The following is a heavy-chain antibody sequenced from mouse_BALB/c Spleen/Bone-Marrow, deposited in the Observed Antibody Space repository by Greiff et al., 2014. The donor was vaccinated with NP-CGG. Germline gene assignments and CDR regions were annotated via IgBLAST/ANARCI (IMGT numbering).Heavy chain of an antibody. CDR1: RYTFTSYV. D-gene: IGHD1-1*01. J-gene: IGHJ2*01. Sequence: VHVKQSGPELVKPGASVKMSCKASRYTFTSYVLHWVRQKPGQGLEWIGFMNPFNDGTKYNEKFKGKATLTSDKSSSTAYMELSSLTPEDSAVYYCAREVVATDYFDYWGQGTPLTVSS. CDR2: MNPFNDGT. CDR3: AREVVATDYFDY. V-gene: IGHV1-14*01.